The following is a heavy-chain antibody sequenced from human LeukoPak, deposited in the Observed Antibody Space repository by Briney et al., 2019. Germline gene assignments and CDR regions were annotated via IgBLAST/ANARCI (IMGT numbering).Heavy chain of an antibody. Sequence: SETLSLTCTVSGGSISSYYWSWIRQPPGKGLEWIGYIYYSGSTNYNPSLKSRVTISVDTSKNQFSLKLSSVTAADTAVYYCASIRGYDLDYWGQGTLVTVSS. D-gene: IGHD5-12*01. V-gene: IGHV4-59*01. CDR3: ASIRGYDLDY. CDR2: IYYSGST. J-gene: IGHJ4*02. CDR1: GGSISSYY.